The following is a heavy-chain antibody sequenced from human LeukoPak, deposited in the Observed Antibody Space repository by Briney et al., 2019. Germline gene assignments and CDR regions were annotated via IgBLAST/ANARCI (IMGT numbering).Heavy chain of an antibody. V-gene: IGHV3-30*18. CDR1: GFTFSSYG. Sequence: PGGSLRLSCAASGFTFSSYGMHWVRQAPGKGLEWVAVISYDGSNKYYADSVKGRFTISRDNSKNTLYLQMNSLRAEDTAVYYCAKDHRRPGAVLLWFGELPEDWGQGTLVTVSS. D-gene: IGHD3-10*01. CDR2: ISYDGSNK. CDR3: AKDHRRPGAVLLWFGELPED. J-gene: IGHJ4*02.